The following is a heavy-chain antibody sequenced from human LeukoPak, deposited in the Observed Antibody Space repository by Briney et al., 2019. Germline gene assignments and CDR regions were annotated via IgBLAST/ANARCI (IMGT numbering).Heavy chain of an antibody. V-gene: IGHV3-7*05. D-gene: IGHD6-13*01. J-gene: IGHJ4*02. Sequence: GGSLRLSCAASGFTFSSYWMTWVRPAPGKGRDWVAKIKQDGSEQYFVDTVKGRFPISRDNDKNSLYLQMNSLGAEDTAVYYCARRGTSSSWSHFDYWGQGTLVTVSS. CDR3: ARRGTSSSWSHFDY. CDR1: GFTFSSYW. CDR2: IKQDGSEQ.